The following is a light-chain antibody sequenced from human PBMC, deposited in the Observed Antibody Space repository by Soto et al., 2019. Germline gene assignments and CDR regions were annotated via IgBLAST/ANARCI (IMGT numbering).Light chain of an antibody. CDR3: CSYVGRYTSYV. V-gene: IGLV2-11*01. CDR2: DVS. CDR1: SSDVGGYNY. J-gene: IGLJ1*01. Sequence: QSVLTQPRSVSGSPGQSVTISCTGTSSDVGGYNYVSWYQQYPGKAPKLMIYDVSKRPSGVPDRFSGFKSGNTASLTISGLQAEDEADYYCCSYVGRYTSYVFGTGTKVTVL.